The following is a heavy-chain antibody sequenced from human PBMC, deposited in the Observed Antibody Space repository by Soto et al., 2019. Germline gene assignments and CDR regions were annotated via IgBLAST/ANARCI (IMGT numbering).Heavy chain of an antibody. CDR1: GCTFNNYA. CDR2: IIPIFNSA. Sequence: SVKVSCKASGCTFNNYALSWVRQAPGQGLEWMGGIIPIFNSANYAQKFQGRVTITADDSTSTAYMELRSLRPDDTAVYYCAREVTVASYSFDFWGQGTLVTVSS. V-gene: IGHV1-69*13. D-gene: IGHD5-12*01. J-gene: IGHJ4*02. CDR3: AREVTVASYSFDF.